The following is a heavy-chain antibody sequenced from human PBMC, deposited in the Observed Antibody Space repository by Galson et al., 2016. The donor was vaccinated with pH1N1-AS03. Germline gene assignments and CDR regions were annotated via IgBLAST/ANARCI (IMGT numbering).Heavy chain of an antibody. CDR1: GFTINKYG. D-gene: IGHD3-22*01. CDR2: IRNDGGTT. CDR3: VRDDDSSGYYPDS. J-gene: IGHJ4*02. Sequence: SLRLSCAASGFTINKYGMHWVRQAPGKGLEWVAIIRNDGGTTHYADSVNGRFTISRDNSKNTLYLQINSLRAEDTAVYYCVRDDDSSGYYPDSWGRGTLVTVSS. V-gene: IGHV3-33*01.